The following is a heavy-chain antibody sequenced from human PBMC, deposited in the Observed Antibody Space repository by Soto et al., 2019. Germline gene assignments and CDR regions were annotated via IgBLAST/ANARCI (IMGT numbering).Heavy chain of an antibody. CDR3: ARHHHDFWSTSSAGRYYYYMDV. D-gene: IGHD3-3*01. Sequence: SETLSLTCTVSGGSISSSSYYWGWIRQPPGKGLEWIGSIYYSGSTYYNPSLKSRVTISVDTSKNPFSLKRSTVTAADTAVYYCARHHHDFWSTSSAGRYYYYMDVWGKGTTVTVSS. CDR2: IYYSGST. V-gene: IGHV4-39*01. J-gene: IGHJ6*03. CDR1: GGSISSSSYY.